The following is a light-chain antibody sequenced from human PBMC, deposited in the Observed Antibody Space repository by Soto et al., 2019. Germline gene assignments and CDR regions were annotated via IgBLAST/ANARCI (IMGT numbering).Light chain of an antibody. J-gene: IGLJ2*01. CDR3: QSYDSSLSVV. CDR1: SPTIGAGYD. V-gene: IGLV1-40*01. Sequence: QSVLTQPPSVSGAQGQRVTISSTGGSPTIGAGYDVHWYQQLPGTAPKLLIYGNSNRPSGVPDRFSGSKSGTSASLAITGLQAEDEADYYCQSYDSSLSVVFGGGTKLTVL. CDR2: GNS.